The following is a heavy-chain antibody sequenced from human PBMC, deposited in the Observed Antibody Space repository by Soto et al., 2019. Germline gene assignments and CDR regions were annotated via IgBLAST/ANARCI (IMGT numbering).Heavy chain of an antibody. CDR1: GFPFSSYT. D-gene: IGHD2-2*01. V-gene: IGHV3-30*09. CDR3: ARDIVTSVTPYQGFYYYGMDA. J-gene: IGHJ6*02. Sequence: GGSLSLSCTASGFPFSSYTMHWLRRAPGKVLEWVGIISFDGSRKYYADWLKGRIVISRDKSKDSLYLQMDTLRPADTAIYYCARDIVTSVTPYQGFYYYGMDAWGQGTTVTVSS. CDR2: ISFDGSRK.